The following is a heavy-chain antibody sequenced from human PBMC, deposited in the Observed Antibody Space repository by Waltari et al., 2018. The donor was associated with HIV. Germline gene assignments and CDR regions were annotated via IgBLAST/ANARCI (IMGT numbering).Heavy chain of an antibody. V-gene: IGHV4-34*02. J-gene: IGHJ4*02. Sequence: QVQLQQWGTGLLKPSETLSLTCAVHGGSSSTYYWSWIRQPPGKGLEWIAEIKHSGRTNYNPALKRRLTISVDTSKTRFSVKLTSVTAADTAVYFCARGQYGPGGREDYCVQGTLVTVAS. CDR1: GGSSSTYY. CDR2: IKHSGRT. CDR3: ARGQYGPGGREDY. D-gene: IGHD3-10*01.